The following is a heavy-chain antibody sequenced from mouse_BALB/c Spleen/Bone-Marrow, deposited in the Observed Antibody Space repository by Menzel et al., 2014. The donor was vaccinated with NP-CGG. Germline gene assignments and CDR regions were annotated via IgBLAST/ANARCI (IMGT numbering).Heavy chain of an antibody. V-gene: IGHV5-17*02. CDR3: ATGTRAMDY. CDR2: ISSGSSTI. D-gene: IGHD4-1*01. Sequence: EVKLMESGGGLVQPGGSRKLSCAASGFTFSSFGMHWVRQAPEKGLEWVAYISSGSSTIYYADTVKGRFTISRDNPKNTLFLQMTSLRSEDTAMYYCATGTRAMDYWGRGTSVTVSS. J-gene: IGHJ4*01. CDR1: GFTFSSFG.